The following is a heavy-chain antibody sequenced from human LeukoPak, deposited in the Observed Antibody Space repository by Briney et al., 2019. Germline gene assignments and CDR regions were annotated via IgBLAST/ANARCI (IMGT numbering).Heavy chain of an antibody. Sequence: PSETLSLTCSVSGGSISNFYWMWIRQTPGKGLEWIGHIYYSGTTNYNDSLKSRVTISVDTSKNQFSLKLKSVSPADTAVYYCARGPRSGHHDYWGQGVLVTVSS. D-gene: IGHD6-19*01. J-gene: IGHJ4*02. CDR2: IYYSGTT. CDR1: GGSISNFY. V-gene: IGHV4-59*01. CDR3: ARGPRSGHHDY.